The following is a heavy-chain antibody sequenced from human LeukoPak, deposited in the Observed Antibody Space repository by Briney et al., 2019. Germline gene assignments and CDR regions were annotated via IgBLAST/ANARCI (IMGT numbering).Heavy chain of an antibody. CDR1: GGSISSYY. CDR3: ARPAYSSGWYDY. D-gene: IGHD6-19*01. CDR2: IYYSGST. Sequence: SETLSLTCTVSGGSISSYYWSWIRQPPGKGLEWIGYIYYSGSTNYNPSLKSRVTISVDTSKNQFSLKLSSVTGADTAVYFCARPAYSSGWYDYWGQGTLVTVSS. J-gene: IGHJ4*02. V-gene: IGHV4-59*01.